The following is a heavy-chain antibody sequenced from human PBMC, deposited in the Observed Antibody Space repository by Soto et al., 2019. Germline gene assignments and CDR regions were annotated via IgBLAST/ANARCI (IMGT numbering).Heavy chain of an antibody. Sequence: QVTVKESGPVLVKPTATLTLTCTVSGFSLSNAGLGVSWIRQPPGKALEWLAHIFSNDEKSYSTPLKSRLTISKDTSKSQMVLTMTNMDPVDTATYFCASTYSSSWYWCDPWGQGTRVTVSS. CDR2: IFSNDEK. J-gene: IGHJ5*02. D-gene: IGHD6-13*01. V-gene: IGHV2-26*01. CDR1: GFSLSNAGLG. CDR3: ASTYSSSWYWCDP.